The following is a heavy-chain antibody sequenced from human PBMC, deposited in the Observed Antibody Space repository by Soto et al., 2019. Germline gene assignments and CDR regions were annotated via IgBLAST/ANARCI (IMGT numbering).Heavy chain of an antibody. V-gene: IGHV3-11*01. CDR1: GVTFSDYF. D-gene: IGHD2-15*01. CDR2: ISSSGTTI. J-gene: IGHJ2*01. Sequence: WGSLRLSCAASGVTFSDYFMTWIRQAPGKGLEWVSYISSSGTTIFYADSVQGRFTISRDNAKKSLYLEINSLRAEDTAVYYCVKDCGRCHAGLASPAQRTSDL. CDR3: VKDCGRCHAGLASPAQRTSDL.